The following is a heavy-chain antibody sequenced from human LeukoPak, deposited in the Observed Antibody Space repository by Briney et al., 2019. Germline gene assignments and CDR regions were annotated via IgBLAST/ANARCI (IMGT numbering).Heavy chain of an antibody. D-gene: IGHD1-26*01. CDR2: IYTSGGT. V-gene: IGHV4-4*07. CDR1: GASISSFY. J-gene: IGHJ4*02. Sequence: SETLSLTCTVSGASISSFYWSWIRQPAGKGLEWIGRIYTSGGTNYNPSLKSRVTMSIDTSKNQFSLKLYSVTAADTAVYYCVTDRSGSYDCWGQGILVTVSS. CDR3: VTDRSGSYDC.